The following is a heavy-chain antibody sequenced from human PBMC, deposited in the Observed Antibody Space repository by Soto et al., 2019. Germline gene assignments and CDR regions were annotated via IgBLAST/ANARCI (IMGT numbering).Heavy chain of an antibody. Sequence: ASVKVSCKASGYTFTSYYMHWVRQAPGQGLEWMGIINPSGGSTSYAQKFQGRVTMTRDTSTSTVYMELSSLRSEDTAVYYCARERVEQQLVRGDWFDPWGQGTLVTVSS. V-gene: IGHV1-46*01. CDR2: INPSGGST. CDR3: ARERVEQQLVRGDWFDP. CDR1: GYTFTSYY. J-gene: IGHJ5*02. D-gene: IGHD6-13*01.